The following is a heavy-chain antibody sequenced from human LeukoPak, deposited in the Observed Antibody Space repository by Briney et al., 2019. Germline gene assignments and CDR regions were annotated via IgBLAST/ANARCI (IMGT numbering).Heavy chain of an antibody. J-gene: IGHJ3*02. CDR3: AREGIAAAGWAHDAFDI. Sequence: GGSLRLSCAASGFTVSSNYMSWVRQAPGKGLEWVSVIYSGGSTYYADSVKGRFTISRDNAKNSLYLQMNSLRAEDTAVYYCAREGIAAAGWAHDAFDIWGQGTMVTVSS. CDR2: IYSGGST. D-gene: IGHD6-13*01. CDR1: GFTVSSNY. V-gene: IGHV3-53*01.